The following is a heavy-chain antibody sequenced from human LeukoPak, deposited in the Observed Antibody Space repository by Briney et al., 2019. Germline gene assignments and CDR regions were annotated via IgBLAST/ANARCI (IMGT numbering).Heavy chain of an antibody. CDR3: ARGYTKGYYYYMDV. CDR1: GGSISSSTFY. V-gene: IGHV4-39*01. CDR2: IYYSGST. Sequence: SETLSLTCTVSGGSISSSTFYWGWIRQPPGKGLEWIGTIYYSGSTYYNPSLKSRVTISVDTSKNQFSLKLSSVTAADTAVYYCARGYTKGYYYYMDVWGKGTTVTISS. D-gene: IGHD5-12*01. J-gene: IGHJ6*03.